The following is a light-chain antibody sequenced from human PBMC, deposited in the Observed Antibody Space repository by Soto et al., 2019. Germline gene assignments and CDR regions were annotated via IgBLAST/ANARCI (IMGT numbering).Light chain of an antibody. J-gene: IGKJ1*01. CDR2: AAS. Sequence: AIQMTQSPSSLSASVGDSVTLSCRASQGIRNDLSWYQQKPGKAPKLLIYAASSLQSGVPSRFSGSGSGTDFTLTISSLQSEDFATYYCLQDYDYPWTFGQGTKVEIK. CDR1: QGIRND. CDR3: LQDYDYPWT. V-gene: IGKV1-6*01.